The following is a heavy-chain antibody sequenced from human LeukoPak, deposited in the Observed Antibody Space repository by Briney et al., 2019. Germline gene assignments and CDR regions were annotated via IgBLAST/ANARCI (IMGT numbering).Heavy chain of an antibody. CDR2: IYHSGYA. D-gene: IGHD4-11*01. CDR1: GYSINSGYS. J-gene: IGHJ5*02. Sequence: SETLSLTCAVSGYSINSGYSWTWLRQRPGKGLEWIGNIYHSGYAYYNPSLKSRVTISLDASKNQFSLRLSSVTAAATAVYYCARNSSLTTLKGGWFDPWGQGTLVTVSS. CDR3: ARNSSLTTLKGGWFDP. V-gene: IGHV4-38-2*01.